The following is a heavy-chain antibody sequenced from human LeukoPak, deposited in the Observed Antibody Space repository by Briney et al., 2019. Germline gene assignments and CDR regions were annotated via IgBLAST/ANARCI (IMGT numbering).Heavy chain of an antibody. D-gene: IGHD6-6*01. CDR1: GFTFSSYI. CDR2: ISSGSSTI. J-gene: IGHJ4*02. Sequence: GGSLRLSCAASGFTFSSYIMNWVRQAPAKGLEGVSYISSGSSTIYYADSVKGRFTISRDNAKNSLYLQINSLRAEDTAVYYCAREAARVSFDYWGQGTLVTVSS. CDR3: AREAARVSFDY. V-gene: IGHV3-48*01.